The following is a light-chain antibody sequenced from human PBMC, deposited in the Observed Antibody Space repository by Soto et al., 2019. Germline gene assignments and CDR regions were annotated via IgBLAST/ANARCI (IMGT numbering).Light chain of an antibody. CDR2: AAS. CDR3: QQYYNWPPLT. Sequence: EVGMKQSPATLSLSPGERATLSCRASQSFGSNLAWYQQKPGQAPRLLIYAASTRATGIPARFSGSGSGTEFTLTISSLQSEDFAVYYCQQYYNWPPLTFGGGTKVDIK. J-gene: IGKJ4*01. V-gene: IGKV3-15*01. CDR1: QSFGSN.